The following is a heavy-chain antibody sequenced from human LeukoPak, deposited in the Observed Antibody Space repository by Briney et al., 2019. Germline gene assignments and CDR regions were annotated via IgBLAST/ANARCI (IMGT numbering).Heavy chain of an antibody. D-gene: IGHD4-23*01. J-gene: IGHJ4*02. CDR3: VKDRWVDY. V-gene: IGHV3-64D*09. Sequence: GGLVQPGGSLRISCSTSGFSFSSYAMHWVRQAPGKGLEYVSSISSEGGKTYYPDSVKGRFTTSRDNSKSTLYLQMSSLRSEDTAVYYCVKDRWVDYWGQGILVTVSS. CDR2: ISSEGGKT. CDR1: GFSFSSYA.